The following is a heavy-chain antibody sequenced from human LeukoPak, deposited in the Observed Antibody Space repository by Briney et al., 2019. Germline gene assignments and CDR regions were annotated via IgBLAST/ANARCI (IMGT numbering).Heavy chain of an antibody. D-gene: IGHD3-9*01. CDR2: IIPIFGTA. J-gene: IGHJ6*02. V-gene: IGHV1-69*13. Sequence: SVKVSCKASGGTFSSYAISWVRQAPGQGLEWMGGIIPIFGTANYAQKFQGRVTITADESTSTAYMELSSLRPEDTAVYYCARDLYDILTYGMDVWGQGTTVTVSS. CDR1: GGTFSSYA. CDR3: ARDLYDILTYGMDV.